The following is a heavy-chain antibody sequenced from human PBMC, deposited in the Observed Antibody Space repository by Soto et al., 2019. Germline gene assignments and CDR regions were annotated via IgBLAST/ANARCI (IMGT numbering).Heavy chain of an antibody. D-gene: IGHD2-21*01. Sequence: GGSLRLSCAASGFTFTSYAMHWVRQAPGQRLEWMGWINAGNGNTKYSQKFQGRVTITRDTSASTAYMELSSLRSEDTAVYYCARDAYCGGDCYDAFDIWGQGTMVTVSS. CDR2: INAGNGNT. V-gene: IGHV1-3*01. CDR3: ARDAYCGGDCYDAFDI. J-gene: IGHJ3*02. CDR1: GFTFTSYA.